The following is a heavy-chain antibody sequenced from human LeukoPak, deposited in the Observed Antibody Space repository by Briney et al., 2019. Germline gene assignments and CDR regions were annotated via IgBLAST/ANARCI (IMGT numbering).Heavy chain of an antibody. V-gene: IGHV3-9*01. D-gene: IGHD1-26*01. CDR1: GFTFDDYA. CDR2: ISWNSGSI. CDR3: AKKYSTGLDP. Sequence: GGSLRLSCAASGFTFDDYAMHWVRQAPGKGLEWVSGISWNSGSIGYADSVKGRFTISRDNSKNTLYLQMNSLRAEDTAVYYCAKKYSTGLDPWGQGTLVTVSS. J-gene: IGHJ5*02.